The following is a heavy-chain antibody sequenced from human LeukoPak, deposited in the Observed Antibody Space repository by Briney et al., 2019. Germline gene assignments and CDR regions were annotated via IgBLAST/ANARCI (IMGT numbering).Heavy chain of an antibody. Sequence: SETLSLTCAVYGGSFSGYYWSWIRQPPGKGLEWIGEINHSGSTNYNPSLKSRVTISVDTSKNQFSLKLSSVTAADTAVYYCARQGRSGSYYAFDIWGQGTMVTVSS. V-gene: IGHV4-34*01. J-gene: IGHJ3*02. D-gene: IGHD1-26*01. CDR1: GGSFSGYY. CDR3: ARQGRSGSYYAFDI. CDR2: INHSGST.